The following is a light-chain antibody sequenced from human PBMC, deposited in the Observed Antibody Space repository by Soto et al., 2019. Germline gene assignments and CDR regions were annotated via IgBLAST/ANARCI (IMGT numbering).Light chain of an antibody. J-gene: IGLJ1*01. Sequence: SYELTQPPSVSVAPGQTARVSCGGNRLETKTVFWYQQKPGQAPVLVVRDDSVRPSGIPERFSGSNSGGTATLTITGVDAGDEADYYCQVWDSLSDHHVFGPGTKLTFL. CDR2: DDS. V-gene: IGLV3-21*02. CDR1: RLETKT. CDR3: QVWDSLSDHHV.